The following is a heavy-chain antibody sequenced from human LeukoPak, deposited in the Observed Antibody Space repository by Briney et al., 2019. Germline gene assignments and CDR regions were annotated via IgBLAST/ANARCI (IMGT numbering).Heavy chain of an antibody. CDR3: ARDSTVTANDY. J-gene: IGHJ4*02. CDR2: ISYDGGYK. CDR1: GFTFSSYA. D-gene: IGHD2-21*02. Sequence: GGSLRLSCAASGFTFSSYAMHWVRQAPGKGLEWVTIISYDGGYKYYADSVKGRFTISRDNSKNSLYLQMSSLRAEDTALYYCARDSTVTANDYWGQGTLVTVSS. V-gene: IGHV3-30*04.